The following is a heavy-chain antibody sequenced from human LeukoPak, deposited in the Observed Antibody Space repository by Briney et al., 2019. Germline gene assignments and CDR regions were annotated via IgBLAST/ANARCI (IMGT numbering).Heavy chain of an antibody. J-gene: IGHJ4*02. Sequence: SETLTLTCTVSGGSISSGDYYWSWIRQPPGKGLEWIGYIYYSGSTYYNPSLKSRVTISVDTSKNQFSLKLSSVTAADTAVYYCAREGHSSGYIENPYFDYWGQGTLVTVSS. D-gene: IGHD3-22*01. CDR3: AREGHSSGYIENPYFDY. V-gene: IGHV4-30-4*01. CDR2: IYYSGST. CDR1: GGSISSGDYY.